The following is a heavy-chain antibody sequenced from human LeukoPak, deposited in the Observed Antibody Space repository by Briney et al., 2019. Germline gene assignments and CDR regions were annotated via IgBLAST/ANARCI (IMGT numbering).Heavy chain of an antibody. CDR3: ARGLYGDY. CDR1: GGSFSGYY. V-gene: IGHV4-34*01. D-gene: IGHD4-17*01. J-gene: IGHJ4*02. Sequence: SETLSLTCAVCGGSFSGYYWSWIRQPPEKGLDWIGEITRTGRINYNPALKGRVTMSLDTSKNQFSLKLSSVTAADTAVYYCARGLYGDYWGQGTLVTVSS. CDR2: ITRTGRI.